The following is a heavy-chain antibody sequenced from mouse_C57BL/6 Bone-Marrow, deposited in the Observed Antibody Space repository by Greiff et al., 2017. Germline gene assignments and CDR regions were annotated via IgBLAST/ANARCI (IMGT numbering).Heavy chain of an antibody. V-gene: IGHV1-81*01. J-gene: IGHJ2*01. D-gene: IGHD1-1*01. CDR3: ARSYYGSSDFDY. CDR1: GYTFTSYG. CDR2: IYPRSGNT. Sequence: VQRVESGAELARPGASVKLSCKASGYTFTSYGISWVKQRTGQGLEWIGEIYPRSGNTYYNEKFKGKATLTADKSSSTAYMELRSLTSEDSAVYFCARSYYGSSDFDYWGQGTTLTVSS.